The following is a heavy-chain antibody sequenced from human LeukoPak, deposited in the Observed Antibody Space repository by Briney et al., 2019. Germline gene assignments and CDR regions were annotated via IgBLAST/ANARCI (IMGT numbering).Heavy chain of an antibody. CDR1: GFTFSSYA. CDR3: ARKSVAGPIDY. J-gene: IGHJ4*02. CDR2: ISSNGGTT. V-gene: IGHV3-64*02. Sequence: GGSLRLSCAAPGFTFSSYAMHWVRQAPGKGLEYVSAISSNGGTTYYADSVKGRFTISRDNSKNTLYLHMGSLRTEDMAVYYCARKSVAGPIDYWGQGALVTVSS. D-gene: IGHD6-19*01.